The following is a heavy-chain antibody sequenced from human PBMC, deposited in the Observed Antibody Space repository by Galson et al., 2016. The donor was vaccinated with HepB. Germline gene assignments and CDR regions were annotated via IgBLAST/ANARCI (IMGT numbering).Heavy chain of an antibody. CDR2: IYPGASDT. Sequence: QSGAEVKWPGESLEISCPASGSSFTTYWIGWVRQMPGKGLEWMGVIYPGASDTRYSPSFYGQVSLSVDKSINPAFLQWPSLKASDTAIYYGARQRGYTSAWSDIHFYYHPMDVWGQGSTVTVTS. D-gene: IGHD6-19*01. J-gene: IGHJ6*02. CDR1: GSSFTTYW. V-gene: IGHV5-51*01. CDR3: ARQRGYTSAWSDIHFYYHPMDV.